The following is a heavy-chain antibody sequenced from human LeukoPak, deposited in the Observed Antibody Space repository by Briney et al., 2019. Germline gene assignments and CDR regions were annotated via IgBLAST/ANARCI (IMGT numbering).Heavy chain of an antibody. CDR2: ISTTSSYI. D-gene: IGHD3-10*01. CDR1: GFTFSGYS. V-gene: IGHV3-21*01. CDR3: ARGSLLWFGELPFDH. Sequence: GGSQRLSCAASGFTFSGYSMSWVRQAPGKGLEWVSSISTTSSYIYYADSVKGRFTISRDNAKNSLWLQMDSLRAEDTAVYYCARGSLLWFGELPFDHWGQGTLVTVSS. J-gene: IGHJ5*02.